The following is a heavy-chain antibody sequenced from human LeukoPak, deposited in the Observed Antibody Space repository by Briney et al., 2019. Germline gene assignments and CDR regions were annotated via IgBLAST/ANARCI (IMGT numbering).Heavy chain of an antibody. D-gene: IGHD6-19*01. CDR1: GYTFTSYG. CDR3: ARSEWLVRYYFDY. Sequence: ASVNVSRKASGYTFTSYGISWVRQAPGQGLEGMGWTSAYNGNTNYAQRLQGRVTMTPDTTTSTAYMEQRSLRSDNTAVYYSARSEWLVRYYFDYWGQGTLVTVSS. V-gene: IGHV1-18*04. J-gene: IGHJ4*02. CDR2: TSAYNGNT.